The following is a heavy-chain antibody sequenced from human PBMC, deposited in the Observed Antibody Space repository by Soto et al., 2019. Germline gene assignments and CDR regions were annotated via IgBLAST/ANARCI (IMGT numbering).Heavy chain of an antibody. CDR2: ISSSSSYI. CDR1: GFTFSSYS. CDR3: ARGIQLWLPTYYYYGMDV. D-gene: IGHD5-18*01. V-gene: IGHV3-21*01. J-gene: IGHJ6*02. Sequence: PGGSLRLSCAASGFTFSSYSMNWVRQAPGKGLEWVSSISSSSSYIYYADSVKGRFTISRDNAKNSLYLQMNSLRAEDTAVYYCARGIQLWLPTYYYYGMDVWGQGTTVTVSS.